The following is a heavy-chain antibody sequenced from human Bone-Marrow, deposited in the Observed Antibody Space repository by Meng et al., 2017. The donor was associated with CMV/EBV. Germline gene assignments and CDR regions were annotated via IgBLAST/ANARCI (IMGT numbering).Heavy chain of an antibody. Sequence: ASVKVSCKASGYTFTSYGISWVRQAPGQGLEWMGWISAYNGNTNYAQKLQGRVTVTTDTSTSTAYVELRSLRSDDTAVYYCARDRSSYCSSTSCYLEGSYWGQGTLVTVSS. V-gene: IGHV1-18*01. CDR2: ISAYNGNT. CDR1: GYTFTSYG. D-gene: IGHD2-2*01. J-gene: IGHJ4*02. CDR3: ARDRSSYCSSTSCYLEGSY.